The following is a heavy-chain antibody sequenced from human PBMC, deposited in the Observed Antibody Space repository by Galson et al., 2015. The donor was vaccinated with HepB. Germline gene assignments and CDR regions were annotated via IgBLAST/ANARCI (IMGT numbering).Heavy chain of an antibody. CDR3: ARIYYRDNGGSQYFDL. V-gene: IGHV2-70*11. CDR1: GFSLSTSGMC. CDR2: IDWDDAK. Sequence: PALVKPTQTLTLTCAFSGFSLSTSGMCVNWIRQPPGKALEWLARIDWDDAKNYRTSLKTRLTISKDTSKNQVVLTMTNMDPVDTATYYCARIYYRDNGGSQYFDLWGRGTLVTVSS. J-gene: IGHJ2*01. D-gene: IGHD3-22*01.